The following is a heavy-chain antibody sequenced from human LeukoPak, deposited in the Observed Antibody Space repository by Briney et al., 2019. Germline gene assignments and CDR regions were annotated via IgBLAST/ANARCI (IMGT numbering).Heavy chain of an antibody. CDR2: ISSSGGST. Sequence: GGSLRLSCAASGFTLSNYAMSWVRQAPGKGLQWVSGISSSGGSTYQVDSVKGRFTISRDNSKDTLYLQMNSLRAEDTAVYYCARSLSSRFSGPRRPYYFDYWGQGTLVTVSS. CDR3: ARSLSSRFSGPRRPYYFDY. V-gene: IGHV3-23*01. D-gene: IGHD3-16*02. CDR1: GFTLSNYA. J-gene: IGHJ4*02.